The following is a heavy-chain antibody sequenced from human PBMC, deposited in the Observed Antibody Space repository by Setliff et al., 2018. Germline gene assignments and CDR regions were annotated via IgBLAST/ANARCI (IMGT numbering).Heavy chain of an antibody. D-gene: IGHD2-21*01. V-gene: IGHV4-4*02. CDR1: GGSISSSNW. CDR3: ARGLEGEDYFYYMDV. CDR2: IYHSGSI. Sequence: SETLSLTCTVSGGSISSSNWWTWVRQPPGKGLEWIGEIYHSGSINYNPSLKSRVTMSVDKSKNQFSLKLTSVTAADTAVYYCARGLEGEDYFYYMDVWGKWNTVTVSS. J-gene: IGHJ6*03.